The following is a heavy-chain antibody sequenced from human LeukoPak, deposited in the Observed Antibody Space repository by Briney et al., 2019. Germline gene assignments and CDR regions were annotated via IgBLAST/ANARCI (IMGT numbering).Heavy chain of an antibody. CDR1: RFTFSSYA. V-gene: IGHV3-23*01. CDR2: ISGSGGST. D-gene: IGHD5-18*01. Sequence: PGGSLRLSCAASRFTFSSYAMNWVRQAPGKGLEWVSIISGSGGSTYYADSVKGRFTISRDNSNNTLYLQMNSLRAEDTAIYYCAKDVLLGYTSGFSGFDYWGQGTLVTVSS. J-gene: IGHJ4*02. CDR3: AKDVLLGYTSGFSGFDY.